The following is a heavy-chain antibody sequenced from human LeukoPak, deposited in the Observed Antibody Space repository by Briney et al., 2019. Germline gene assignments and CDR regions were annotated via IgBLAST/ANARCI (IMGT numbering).Heavy chain of an antibody. D-gene: IGHD3-9*01. CDR3: ARPAYYDILTGPDAFDI. CDR1: GYSFTSCW. V-gene: IGHV5-51*01. J-gene: IGHJ3*02. Sequence: GESLKISCKGSGYSFTSCWIGWVRQMPGKGLEWMGIIYPGDSDTRYSPSFQGQVTISADKSISTAYLQWSSLKASDTAMYYCARPAYYDILTGPDAFDIWGQGTMVTVSS. CDR2: IYPGDSDT.